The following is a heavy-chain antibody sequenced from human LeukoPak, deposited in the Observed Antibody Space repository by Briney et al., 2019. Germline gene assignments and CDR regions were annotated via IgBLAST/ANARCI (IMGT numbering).Heavy chain of an antibody. CDR1: GGSISSSSYY. J-gene: IGHJ4*02. CDR2: IYYSGST. V-gene: IGHV4-39*01. CDR3: ASRYSYGPESY. D-gene: IGHD5-18*01. Sequence: PSETLSLTCTVSGGSISSSSYYWGWIRQPPGKGLEWIGSIYYSGSTYYNPSLKSRVTISVDTSKNQFSLKLSSVTAADTAVYYCASRYSYGPESYWGQGTLVTVSS.